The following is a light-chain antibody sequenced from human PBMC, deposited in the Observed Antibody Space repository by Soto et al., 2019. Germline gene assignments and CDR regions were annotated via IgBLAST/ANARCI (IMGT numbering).Light chain of an antibody. CDR2: LNSDGSH. V-gene: IGLV4-69*01. J-gene: IGLJ3*02. CDR3: QTWGTGIVV. Sequence: QSVLTQSPSASASLGASVKLTCTLSSGHSSYAIAWHQQQTEKGPRYLMKLNSDGSHNKGDGIPDRISGSSSGAERYLTISSLQSEDEADYYCQTWGTGIVVFGAGTKSPS. CDR1: SGHSSYA.